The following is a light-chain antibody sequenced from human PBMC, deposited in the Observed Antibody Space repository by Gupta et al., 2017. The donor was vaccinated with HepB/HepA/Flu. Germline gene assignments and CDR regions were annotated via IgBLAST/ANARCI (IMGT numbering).Light chain of an antibody. V-gene: IGLV2-18*02. J-gene: IGLJ3*02. Sequence: QSALPQPPSVSGSPGQSVTISCTGSDVGSYNRVSWYQQPPGTAPKLMIYEVTHRPSGVPDRFSGSKSGNTASLTISGLQTEDEADYFCTSYTSTNTWVFGGGTKLTVL. CDR3: TSYTSTNTWV. CDR1: DVGSYNR. CDR2: EVT.